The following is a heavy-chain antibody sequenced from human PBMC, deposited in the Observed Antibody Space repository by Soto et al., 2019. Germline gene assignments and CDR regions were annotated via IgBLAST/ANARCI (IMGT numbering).Heavy chain of an antibody. CDR2: LNIAGTI. D-gene: IGHD6-13*01. J-gene: IGHJ2*01. CDR1: GASISSFN. CDR3: ARDRGEYTSSWFWYFSH. V-gene: IGHV4-4*07. Sequence: PSETLSLTCSVSGASISSFNWNWVRQPAGKGPEWVGRLNIAGTINYNPSLKSRIIMSMDTSKNQISLHLRAVTAADTAIYYCARDRGEYTSSWFWYFSHWGHGTLVTVSS.